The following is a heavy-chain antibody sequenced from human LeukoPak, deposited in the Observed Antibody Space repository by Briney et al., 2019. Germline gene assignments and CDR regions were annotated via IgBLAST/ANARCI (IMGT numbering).Heavy chain of an antibody. D-gene: IGHD6-13*01. Sequence: GGSLRLSCALSGFTFSIFCTQWVRQAPGKGLEWVAIISKDGNNKYYTDSVKGRFTISRDNANNSLYLQMNSLRVEDTAVYYCTRGGAAAPCCEYWGQGTLVTVSS. CDR1: GFTFSIFC. J-gene: IGHJ4*02. CDR3: TRGGAAAPCCEY. CDR2: ISKDGNNK. V-gene: IGHV3-30*03.